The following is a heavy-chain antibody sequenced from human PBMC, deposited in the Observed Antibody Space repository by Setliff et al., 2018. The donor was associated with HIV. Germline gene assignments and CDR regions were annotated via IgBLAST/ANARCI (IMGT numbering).Heavy chain of an antibody. CDR2: IYTSGNT. Sequence: PSETLSLTCTVFGDSISGYYWSWIRQPPGKGLDWIGYIYTSGNTNYNPSLKSPVTISVDTSKNQFSLKVRSVTAADTALYYCASLFHDTSAPWLYYFDYWGQGTLVTVSS. D-gene: IGHD3-22*01. CDR1: GDSISGYY. V-gene: IGHV4-4*08. CDR3: ASLFHDTSAPWLYYFDY. J-gene: IGHJ4*02.